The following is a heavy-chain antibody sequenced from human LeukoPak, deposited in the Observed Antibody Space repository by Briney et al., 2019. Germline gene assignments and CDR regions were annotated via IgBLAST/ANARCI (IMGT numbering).Heavy chain of an antibody. CDR1: GFSFSAYA. CDR2: TRGSGVNT. CDR3: ARDPNGDYIGAFDM. Sequence: GGSLRLSCTASGFSFSAYAMMWVRQAPGKGPEWVSATRGSGVNTYYADSVKGRFTISRDNSKYTLFLQMNSLRAEDTAVYYCARDPNGDYIGAFDMWGPGTMVTVSS. J-gene: IGHJ3*02. D-gene: IGHD4-17*01. V-gene: IGHV3-23*01.